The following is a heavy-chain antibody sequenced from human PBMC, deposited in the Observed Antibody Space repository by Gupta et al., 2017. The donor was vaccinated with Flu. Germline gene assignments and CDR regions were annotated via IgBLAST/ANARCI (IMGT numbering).Heavy chain of an antibody. D-gene: IGHD5-12*01. CDR2: INHSGST. CDR3: ARSKWLRFIGTGNAFDI. CDR1: GGPFSGYY. Sequence: QVQLQQWGAGLLKPSETLSLTCAVYGGPFSGYYWSWIRQPPGKGLEWIGEINHSGSTNYNPSLKSRVTISVDTSKNQFSLKLSSVTAADTAVYYCARSKWLRFIGTGNAFDIWGQGTMVTVSS. V-gene: IGHV4-34*01. J-gene: IGHJ3*02.